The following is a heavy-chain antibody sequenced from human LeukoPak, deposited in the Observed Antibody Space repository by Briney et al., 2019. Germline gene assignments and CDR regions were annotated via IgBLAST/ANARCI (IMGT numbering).Heavy chain of an antibody. CDR2: ISSSSSYI. V-gene: IGHV3-21*01. CDR1: GFTFSSYS. D-gene: IGHD6-19*01. Sequence: GGSLRLSCAASGFTFSSYSMNWVRQAPGKGLEWVSSISSSSSYIYYADSVKGRFTISRDNAKNSLYLQMNSLGAEDTAVYYCAGIIAVAGTPDYWGQGTLVTVSS. J-gene: IGHJ4*02. CDR3: AGIIAVAGTPDY.